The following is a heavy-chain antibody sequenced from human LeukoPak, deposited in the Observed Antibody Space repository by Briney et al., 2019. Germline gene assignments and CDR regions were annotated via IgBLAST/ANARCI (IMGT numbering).Heavy chain of an antibody. Sequence: ASVKVSCKASGYTFTGYYMHWVRQAPGQGLEWMGRINPNSGGTNYAQKFQGRVTMARDTSISTAYMELSRLRSDDTAVYYCARELDYYDSSSPADYWGQGTLVTVSP. CDR3: ARELDYYDSSSPADY. D-gene: IGHD3-22*01. J-gene: IGHJ4*02. CDR2: INPNSGGT. CDR1: GYTFTGYY. V-gene: IGHV1-2*06.